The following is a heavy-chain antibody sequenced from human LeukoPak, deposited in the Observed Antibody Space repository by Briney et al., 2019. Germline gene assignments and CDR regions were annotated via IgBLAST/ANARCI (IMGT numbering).Heavy chain of an antibody. CDR2: ITPIFGTA. D-gene: IGHD4-23*01. V-gene: IGHV1-69*13. CDR3: TRGWLAETTVVTPYNY. J-gene: IGHJ4*02. CDR1: GGTFSSYD. Sequence: SVKVSCKASGGTFSSYDISWVRQAPGQGLEWMGGITPIFGTAKYAQKFQGRVTITAVESMSTAYMELSSLRSEDTAVYYCTRGWLAETTVVTPYNYWGQGTLVTVSS.